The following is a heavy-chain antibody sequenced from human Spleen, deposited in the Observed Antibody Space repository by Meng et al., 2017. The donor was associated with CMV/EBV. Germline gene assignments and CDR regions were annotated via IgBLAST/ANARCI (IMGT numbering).Heavy chain of an antibody. CDR3: ARGSGWFDP. Sequence: GESLKISCAASGFTFSSYTMNWVRQAPGKGLEWVSSISSSSNYIYYADSVKGRFTISRDNAKNSLYLQMNSLRAEDTAVYYCARGSGWFDPWGQGTLVTVSS. J-gene: IGHJ5*02. D-gene: IGHD1-1*01. CDR2: ISSSSNYI. CDR1: GFTFSSYT. V-gene: IGHV3-21*06.